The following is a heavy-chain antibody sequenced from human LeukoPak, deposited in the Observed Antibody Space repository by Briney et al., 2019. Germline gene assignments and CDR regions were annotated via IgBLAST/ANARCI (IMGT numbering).Heavy chain of an antibody. V-gene: IGHV3-9*01. J-gene: IGHJ4*02. CDR1: GFTFDDYA. CDR3: AKAPTYYYDSSGYTDY. Sequence: GRSLRLSCAASGFTFDDYAMHWVRQAPGKGLEWVSGISWNSGSIGYADSVKGRFTISRDNAKNSLYLQMNSLRAEDTALYYCAKAPTYYYDSSGYTDYWGQGTLVTVSS. D-gene: IGHD3-22*01. CDR2: ISWNSGSI.